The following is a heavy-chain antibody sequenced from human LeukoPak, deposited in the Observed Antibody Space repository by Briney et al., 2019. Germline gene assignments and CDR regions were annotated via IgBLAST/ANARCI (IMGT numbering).Heavy chain of an antibody. J-gene: IGHJ4*02. Sequence: PSETLSLTCAVYGGSFSGYYWSWLRQPPGKGPEWIGEINHSGSTNYNPSLKSRVTISVDTSKNQFSLKVSSVTAADTAVYYCARDCSSTSCYLDYWSQGTLVTASS. CDR1: GGSFSGYY. V-gene: IGHV4-34*01. CDR3: ARDCSSTSCYLDY. D-gene: IGHD2-2*01. CDR2: INHSGST.